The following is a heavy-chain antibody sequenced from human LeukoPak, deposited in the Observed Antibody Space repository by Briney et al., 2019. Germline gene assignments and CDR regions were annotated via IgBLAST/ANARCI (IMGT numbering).Heavy chain of an antibody. V-gene: IGHV3-53*05. CDR2: IYSGGST. CDR1: GFTVSSNY. D-gene: IGHD4-23*01. J-gene: IGHJ4*02. CDR3: AKDWGYGNGGNAFDY. Sequence: GGSLRLSCAASGFTVSSNYMSWVRQAPGKGLEWVSVIYSGGSTYYADSVKGRFTISRDNSKNSLYLQMNSLRTEDTALYYCAKDWGYGNGGNAFDYWGQGTLVTVSS.